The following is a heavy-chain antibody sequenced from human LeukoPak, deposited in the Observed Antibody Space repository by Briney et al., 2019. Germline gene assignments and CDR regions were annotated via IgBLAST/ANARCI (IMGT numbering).Heavy chain of an antibody. CDR1: GGSISSGNYH. J-gene: IGHJ3*02. CDR3: ASTITMIVVDAFDI. V-gene: IGHV4-61*02. D-gene: IGHD3-22*01. Sequence: SETLSLTCTVSGGSISSGNYHWSWIRQTAGKGLEWIGRIYTSGSTNYNPSLKSRVTMSVDTSKNQFSLKLSSVTAADTAVYYCASTITMIVVDAFDIWGQGTMVTVSS. CDR2: IYTSGST.